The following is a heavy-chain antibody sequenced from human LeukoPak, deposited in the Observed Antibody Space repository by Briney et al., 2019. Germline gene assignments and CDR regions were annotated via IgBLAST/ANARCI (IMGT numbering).Heavy chain of an antibody. V-gene: IGHV3-48*04. D-gene: IGHD2-8*01. J-gene: IGHJ4*02. CDR1: GFTFTNYN. CDR2: ISTGSSAI. Sequence: GGSLRLSCAASGFTFTNYNMNWVRQAPGKGLEWVSYISTGSSAIYYADSVKGRFTISRDNAKNSLYLQMNSLRAEDTAVYYCARGDLGYCTNGVCSHFDYWGQGTLVTVSS. CDR3: ARGDLGYCTNGVCSHFDY.